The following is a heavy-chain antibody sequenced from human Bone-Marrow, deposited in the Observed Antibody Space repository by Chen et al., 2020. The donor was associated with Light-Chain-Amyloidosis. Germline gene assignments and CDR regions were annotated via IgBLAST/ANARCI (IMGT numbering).Heavy chain of an antibody. V-gene: IGHV3-74*01. D-gene: IGHD6-19*01. CDR2: TNEDGSTT. Sequence: EVQLVESGGGLVQPGGSLRLSCAASGFTFSRYWMHWVRQVPGKGLVWVSRTNEDGSTTTYADSVRGRFTISRDNAKNTLYLQMNSLKDEDTAVHYCARDVAGADDYWGQGNLVTVSS. CDR3: ARDVAGADDY. CDR1: GFTFSRYW. J-gene: IGHJ4*02.